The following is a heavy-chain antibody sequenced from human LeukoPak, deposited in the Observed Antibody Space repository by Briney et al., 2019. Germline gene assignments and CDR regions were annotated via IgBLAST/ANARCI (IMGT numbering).Heavy chain of an antibody. V-gene: IGHV4-39*01. CDR2: IYYGGST. Sequence: SETLSLTCTVSGGSISSSSYYWGWIRQPPGKGLEWIGSIYYGGSTYYNPSLKSRVTISVDTSKNQFSLKLSSVTAADTAVYYCARDSRANVDAFDIWGQGTMVTVSS. CDR1: GGSISSSSYY. D-gene: IGHD3-22*01. J-gene: IGHJ3*02. CDR3: ARDSRANVDAFDI.